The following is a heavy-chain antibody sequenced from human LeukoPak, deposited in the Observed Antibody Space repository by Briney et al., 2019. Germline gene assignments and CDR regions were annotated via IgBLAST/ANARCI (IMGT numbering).Heavy chain of an antibody. J-gene: IGHJ4*02. CDR1: GGSISSGGYY. D-gene: IGHD3-3*01. CDR3: ARERTWPGVADY. CDR2: IYHSGST. V-gene: IGHV4-30-2*01. Sequence: PSQTLSLTCTVSGGSISSGGYYWSWIRQPPGKGLEWIGYIYHSGSTYYNPSLKSRVTTSVDRSKNQFSLKLSSVTAADTAVYYCARERTWPGVADYWGQGTLVTVSS.